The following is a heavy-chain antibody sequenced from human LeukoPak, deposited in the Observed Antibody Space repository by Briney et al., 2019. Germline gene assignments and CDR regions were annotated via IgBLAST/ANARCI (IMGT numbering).Heavy chain of an antibody. D-gene: IGHD3-3*01. CDR3: ARMGGSGSGLDYFTS. Sequence: TGGSLRLSCAASGFTFSSYAMSWVRQAPGKGLEWVSEITGRSGDTYYSDRAKGRFTISRDNSQNTLYLQLNSLRAEDTAIYYCARMGGSGSGLDYFTSWGQGTLVTVSS. CDR1: GFTFSSYA. J-gene: IGHJ4*02. V-gene: IGHV3-23*01. CDR2: ITGRSGDT.